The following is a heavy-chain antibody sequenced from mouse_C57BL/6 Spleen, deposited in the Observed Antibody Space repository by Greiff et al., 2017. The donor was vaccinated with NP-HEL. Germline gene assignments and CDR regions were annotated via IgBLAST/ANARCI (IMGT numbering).Heavy chain of an antibody. Sequence: DVKLVESGPGLVKPSQSLSLTCSVTGYSITSGYYWNWIRQFPGNKLEWMGYISYDGSNNYNPSLKNRISITRDTSKNQFFLKLNSVTTEDTATYYCARDGYYVGSYWYFDVWGTGTTVTVSS. CDR2: ISYDGSN. J-gene: IGHJ1*03. D-gene: IGHD2-3*01. CDR1: GYSITSGYY. CDR3: ARDGYYVGSYWYFDV. V-gene: IGHV3-6*01.